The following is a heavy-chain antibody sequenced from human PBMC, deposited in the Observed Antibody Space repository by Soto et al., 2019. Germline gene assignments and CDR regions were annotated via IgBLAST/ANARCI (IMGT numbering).Heavy chain of an antibody. V-gene: IGHV1-69*02. D-gene: IGHD3-10*01. Sequence: QVQLVQSGAEVKKPGSSVKVSYKASGDNFNFYTINWVRQAPGLGLEWMGRFNPILSFSNSAQNFQGRVTLTADKSTSTAYMVLSSLRSEDTAIYYCATSFGSGSRAFDYWGQGALVTVSS. J-gene: IGHJ4*02. CDR1: GDNFNFYT. CDR2: FNPILSFS. CDR3: ATSFGSGSRAFDY.